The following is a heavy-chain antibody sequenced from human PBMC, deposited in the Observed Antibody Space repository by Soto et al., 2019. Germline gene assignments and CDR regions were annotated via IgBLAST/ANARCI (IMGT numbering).Heavy chain of an antibody. D-gene: IGHD3-22*01. CDR2: INPNSGGT. V-gene: IGHV1-2*04. CDR3: ARDLAYYYDSRTFDY. Sequence: GASVKVSCKASGGTFSSYAISWVRQAPGQGLEWMGWINPNSGGTNYAQKFQGWVTMTRDTSISTAYMELSRLRSDDTAVYYCARDLAYYYDSRTFDYWGQGTLVTVSS. CDR1: GGTFSSYA. J-gene: IGHJ4*02.